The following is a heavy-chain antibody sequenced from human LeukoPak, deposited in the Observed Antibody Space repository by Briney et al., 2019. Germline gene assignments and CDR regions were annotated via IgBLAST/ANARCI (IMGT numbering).Heavy chain of an antibody. V-gene: IGHV1-2*02. D-gene: IGHD3-22*01. CDR3: HYYDSQGFGY. CDR1: GYTFTGYY. CDR2: INPNSGGT. Sequence: ASVKVSCKVSGYTFTGYYMHWVRQAPGQGLEWMGWINPNSGGTNYAQKFQGRATMTRDTSISTAYMEVSRLRSDDTAVYYCHYYDSQGFGYWGQGSLVTVSS. J-gene: IGHJ4*02.